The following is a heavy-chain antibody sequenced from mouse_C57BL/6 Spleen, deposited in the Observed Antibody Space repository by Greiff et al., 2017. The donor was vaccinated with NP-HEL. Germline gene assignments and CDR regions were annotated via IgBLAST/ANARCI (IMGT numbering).Heavy chain of an antibody. CDR1: GFSFNTYA. CDR2: IRSKSNNYAT. V-gene: IGHV10-1*01. J-gene: IGHJ2*01. Sequence: EVQGVESGGGLVQPKGSLKLSCAASGFSFNTYAMNWVRQAPGKGLEWVARIRSKSNNYATYYADSVKDRFTISRDDSESMLYLQMNNLKTEDTAMYYCVRQVKNSYYFDYWGQGTTLTVSS. D-gene: IGHD2-12*01. CDR3: VRQVKNSYYFDY.